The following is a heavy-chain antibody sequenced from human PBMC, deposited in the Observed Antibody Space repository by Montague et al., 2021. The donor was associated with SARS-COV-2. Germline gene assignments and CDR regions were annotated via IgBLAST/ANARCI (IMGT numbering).Heavy chain of an antibody. D-gene: IGHD2-2*01. Sequence: SETLSLTCAVYGGSFSGYYWSWIRQPPGKGLEWIGEIYHSRSTNYNPSLKSRVTISVDTSKNQFSLRLSSVTAADTAVYYCARDRGVQYQLQMPFYFDYWGQGTLVTASS. J-gene: IGHJ4*02. CDR2: IYHSRST. CDR3: ARDRGVQYQLQMPFYFDY. CDR1: GGSFSGYY. V-gene: IGHV4-34*01.